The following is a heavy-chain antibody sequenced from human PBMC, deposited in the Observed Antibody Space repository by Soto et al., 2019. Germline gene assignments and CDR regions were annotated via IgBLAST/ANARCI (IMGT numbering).Heavy chain of an antibody. D-gene: IGHD2-15*01. V-gene: IGHV3-49*03. Sequence: LRLSCTASGFTFGDYAMSWFRQAPGKGLEWVGFIRSKAYGGTTEYAASVKGRFTISRDDSKSIAYLQMNSLKTEDTAVYYYTLGVVAAHDAFDIWGQGTMVTVSS. CDR1: GFTFGDYA. J-gene: IGHJ3*02. CDR3: TLGVVAAHDAFDI. CDR2: IRSKAYGGTT.